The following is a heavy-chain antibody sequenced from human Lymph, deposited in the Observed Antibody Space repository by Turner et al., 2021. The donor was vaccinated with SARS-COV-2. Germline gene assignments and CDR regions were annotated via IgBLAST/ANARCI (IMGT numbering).Heavy chain of an antibody. CDR1: GGSISNSSYY. D-gene: IGHD6-19*01. Sequence: QLQLPESGPGLVKPSETLSLTCTVSGGSISNSSYYWGWIRQPPGKGLEWIGNSCYSGSTYYNPSLKSRVTISVDTSKNQFSLKLSSVTAADTAVFYCAGGSPQGWYVPVFDYWGQGTLVTVSS. CDR3: AGGSPQGWYVPVFDY. CDR2: SCYSGST. V-gene: IGHV4-39*01. J-gene: IGHJ4*02.